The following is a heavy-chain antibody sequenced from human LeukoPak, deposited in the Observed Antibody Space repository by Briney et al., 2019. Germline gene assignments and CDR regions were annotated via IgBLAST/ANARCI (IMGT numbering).Heavy chain of an antibody. J-gene: IGHJ4*02. Sequence: GGSLRLSCAASGFTFSDYGMSWVRQAPGKGLEWVSSISGSSSYIYYADSVKGRFTISRDNAKNSLYLQMNSLRAEDTAVYYCARARRDILTGYYDLDYWGQGTLVTVSS. CDR3: ARARRDILTGYYDLDY. V-gene: IGHV3-21*01. CDR1: GFTFSDYG. D-gene: IGHD3-9*01. CDR2: ISGSSSYI.